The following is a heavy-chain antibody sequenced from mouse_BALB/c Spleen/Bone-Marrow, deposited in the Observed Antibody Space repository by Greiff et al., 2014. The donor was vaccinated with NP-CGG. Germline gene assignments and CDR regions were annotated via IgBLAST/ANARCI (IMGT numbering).Heavy chain of an antibody. J-gene: IGHJ3*01. CDR2: IDPSYGGI. D-gene: IGHD2-14*01. CDR3: AISIEYRPLDY. V-gene: IGHV1-39*01. Sequence: EVQLQQSGPELEKPGASVKISCKASGYSLTGYNMNWVKQNNGKSLEWIGNIDPSYGGISYNQKFKGKATLTVDKSSNTAYMQLKSLTSEDSAVYYCAISIEYRPLDYWGQGTLVTVSA. CDR1: GYSLTGYN.